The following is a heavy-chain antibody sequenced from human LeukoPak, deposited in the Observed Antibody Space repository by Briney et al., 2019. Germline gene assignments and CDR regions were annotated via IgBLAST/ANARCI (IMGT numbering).Heavy chain of an antibody. CDR3: ARALPPAVGAARRDSRYYFDY. Sequence: SETLSLTCTVSGYSISSGYYWGWIRQPPGKGLEWIGSIYHSGSTYYNPSLKSRVTISVDTSKNQFSLKLSSVTAADTAVYYCARALPPAVGAARRDSRYYFDYWGQGTLVTVSS. CDR2: IYHSGST. CDR1: GYSISSGYY. D-gene: IGHD6-6*01. V-gene: IGHV4-38-2*02. J-gene: IGHJ4*02.